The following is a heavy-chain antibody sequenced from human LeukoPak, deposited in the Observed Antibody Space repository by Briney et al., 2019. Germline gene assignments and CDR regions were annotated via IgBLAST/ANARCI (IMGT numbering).Heavy chain of an antibody. CDR1: GGSISSGGYY. J-gene: IGHJ6*02. CDR3: ARDQVGCSGTSCYNERYYYYGMDV. V-gene: IGHV4-31*03. Sequence: SETLSLTCTVSGGSISSGGYYWSWIRQHPGKGLEWIGYIYYSGSTYYNPSLKSRVTISVDTSKNQFSLKLSSVTAADTAVYYCARDQVGCSGTSCYNERYYYYGMDVWGQGTTVTVSS. D-gene: IGHD2-2*02. CDR2: IYYSGST.